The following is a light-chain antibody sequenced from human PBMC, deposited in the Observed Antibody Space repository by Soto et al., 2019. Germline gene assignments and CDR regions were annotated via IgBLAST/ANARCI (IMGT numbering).Light chain of an antibody. V-gene: IGKV1-39*01. J-gene: IGKJ3*01. Sequence: IQMTQSPSSLSASVGDRVTITCRPSQSISSYLNWYQQKPGKAPKLLIYAASSLQSGVSSRFSGSGSGTDFTLTISSLQPEDFATYYCQQSYSTPVTFGPGTKVD. CDR2: AAS. CDR3: QQSYSTPVT. CDR1: QSISSY.